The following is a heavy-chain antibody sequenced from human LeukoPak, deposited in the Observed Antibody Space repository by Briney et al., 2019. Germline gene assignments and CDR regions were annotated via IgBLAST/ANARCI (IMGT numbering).Heavy chain of an antibody. CDR1: GYSFTSYW. D-gene: IGHD6-13*01. J-gene: IGHJ5*02. Sequence: GESLKISCKGSGYSFTSYWIGWARQMPGKGLEWMGIIYPGDSDTRYSPSFQGQVSISADKSISTAYLQWSSLRASDTALYYCARGKSSSGWFDLWGQGTRVIISS. V-gene: IGHV5-51*01. CDR3: ARGKSSSGWFDL. CDR2: IYPGDSDT.